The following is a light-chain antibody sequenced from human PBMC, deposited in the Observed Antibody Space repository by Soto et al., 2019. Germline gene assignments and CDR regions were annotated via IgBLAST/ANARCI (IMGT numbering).Light chain of an antibody. CDR2: YDT. V-gene: IGLV3-21*01. CDR1: NIERKS. J-gene: IGLJ2*01. Sequence: SYELTQPPSVSVAPGKTASITCGGNNIERKSVHWYQKKTGQAPVLVIDYDTDRPSGIPERFSGSNSGNTATLTISGVEAGDEADYYCQVWDSTDDHAIFGGGTKVTVL. CDR3: QVWDSTDDHAI.